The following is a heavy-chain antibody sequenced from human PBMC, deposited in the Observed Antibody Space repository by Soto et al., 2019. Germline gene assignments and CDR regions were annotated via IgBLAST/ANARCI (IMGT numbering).Heavy chain of an antibody. CDR3: ARDRGYSPDSFDI. CDR2: IGAYNGDT. D-gene: IGHD5-18*01. Sequence: ASVKVSCKASGYTFSTYGISWVRQAPGQGLKWMGWIGAYNGDTNYAQKLQGRVTMTTDTSTSTAYMELTCLRSDDTAIYYCARDRGYSPDSFDIWGQGTMVTVSS. V-gene: IGHV1-18*01. J-gene: IGHJ3*02. CDR1: GYTFSTYG.